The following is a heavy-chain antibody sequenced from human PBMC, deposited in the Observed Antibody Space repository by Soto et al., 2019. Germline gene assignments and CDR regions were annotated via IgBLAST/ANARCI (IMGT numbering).Heavy chain of an antibody. CDR3: ARDLAGGIPDY. D-gene: IGHD6-13*01. V-gene: IGHV3-48*01. Sequence: EVQLVESGGGLVQPGGSLRLSCVASGFTLSRYSINWVRPAPGKGLGWVSYISRSSSTIYYADSVKGRFTISRDNAENSLYLQMNSMIAEDTAVYYCARDLAGGIPDYWGPGTRVTVSS. CDR2: ISRSSSTI. J-gene: IGHJ4*02. CDR1: GFTLSRYS.